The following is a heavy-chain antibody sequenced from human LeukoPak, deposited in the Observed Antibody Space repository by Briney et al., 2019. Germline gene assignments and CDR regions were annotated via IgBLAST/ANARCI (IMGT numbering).Heavy chain of an antibody. V-gene: IGHV3-23*01. Sequence: QPGGSLRRSCAASGFTFSSYAMSWVRQAPGKGLELGSAISGSGGSTYYSDSVKGRFTISRDNSKNTLYLQMNSLRAEDTAVYYCAKDYSNYNYFDYWGQGTLVTVAS. CDR3: AKDYSNYNYFDY. J-gene: IGHJ4*02. CDR2: ISGSGGST. CDR1: GFTFSSYA. D-gene: IGHD4-11*01.